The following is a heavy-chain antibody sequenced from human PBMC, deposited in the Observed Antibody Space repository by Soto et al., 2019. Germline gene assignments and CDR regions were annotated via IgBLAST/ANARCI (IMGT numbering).Heavy chain of an antibody. V-gene: IGHV3-7*01. CDR2: IKQDGSAK. D-gene: IGHD2-15*01. Sequence: GGSLRLSCAASGFTLSNYWMIWVRQAPGKGLEWVADIKQDGSAKYYVDSVKGRFTISRDNVKNSLYLQMNSLRAEDTAVYYCARSLGYCSGGSCFPSDYWGQGTLVTVSS. J-gene: IGHJ4*02. CDR1: GFTLSNYW. CDR3: ARSLGYCSGGSCFPSDY.